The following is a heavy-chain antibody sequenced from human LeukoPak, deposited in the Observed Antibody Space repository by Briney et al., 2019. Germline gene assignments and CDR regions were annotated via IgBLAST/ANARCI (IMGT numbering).Heavy chain of an antibody. CDR1: GYSFIGYY. J-gene: IGHJ5*02. D-gene: IGHD4-23*01. CDR3: ARRYNYGGNYEYFDP. CDR2: INPRSGGT. Sequence: ASVKVSCKASGYSFIGYYMHWVRQAPGQGLEWMEWINPRSGGTDFAQKFQGRVTMTSDTSISTAYMELSSLRSDDTAVYYCARRYNYGGNYEYFDPWGQGTLVTVSS. V-gene: IGHV1-2*02.